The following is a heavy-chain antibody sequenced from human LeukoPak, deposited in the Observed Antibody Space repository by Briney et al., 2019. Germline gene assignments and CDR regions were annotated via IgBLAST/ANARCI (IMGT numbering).Heavy chain of an antibody. V-gene: IGHV3-23*01. CDR1: GFSFSNYA. D-gene: IGHD2-2*01. Sequence: GGSLRLYCVASGFSFSNYAMIWVRQAPGKGLEWVSSISGSGGDTNYADSVKGRFTTSRDNSKNTLFLQMNSLSAEDTAVYSCAKMGYCSSISCDNDWFDPWGQGTLVTVSS. CDR3: AKMGYCSSISCDNDWFDP. J-gene: IGHJ5*02. CDR2: ISGSGGDT.